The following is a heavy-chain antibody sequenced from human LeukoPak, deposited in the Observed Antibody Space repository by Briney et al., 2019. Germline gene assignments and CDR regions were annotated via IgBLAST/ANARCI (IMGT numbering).Heavy chain of an antibody. CDR3: ARHGLNSSSWLYYYYYMDV. J-gene: IGHJ6*03. V-gene: IGHV4-4*02. CDR2: IYHSGST. D-gene: IGHD6-13*01. Sequence: KPSGTLSLTCAVSGGSISSSNWWSWVRQPPGKGLEWIGEIYHSGSTNYNPSLKSRVTMSVDTSKNQFSLKLSSVTAADTAVYYCARHGLNSSSWLYYYYYMDVWGKGTTVTISS. CDR1: GGSISSSNW.